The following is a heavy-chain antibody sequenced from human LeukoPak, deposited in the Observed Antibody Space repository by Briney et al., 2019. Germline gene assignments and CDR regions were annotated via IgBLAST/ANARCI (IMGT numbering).Heavy chain of an antibody. CDR1: GYTFTSYY. D-gene: IGHD2-15*01. CDR2: INPIGGST. J-gene: IGHJ4*02. CDR3: ASSIGRSGVVH. V-gene: IGHV1-46*01. Sequence: ASVKVSCKASGYTFTSYYMHWVRQAPGQGLEWMGIINPIGGSTSYAQKFQGRVTMTRDTSTSTVYMELSSLRSEDTAVNYCASSIGRSGVVHWGQGTLVTVSS.